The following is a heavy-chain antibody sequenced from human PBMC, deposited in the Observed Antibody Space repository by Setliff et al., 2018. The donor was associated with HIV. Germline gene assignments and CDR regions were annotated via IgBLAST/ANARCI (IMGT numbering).Heavy chain of an antibody. Sequence: PGESLKISCKASGYTFTNHWTAWVRQMPGKGLEWMGIIHPRDFDIKYSQSFQGQVTISADKSLSTAYLQWNSLKASDTALYYCARLDSSGYYRSFDVWGQGTMVTVSS. CDR1: GYTFTNHW. CDR2: IHPRDFDI. CDR3: ARLDSSGYYRSFDV. D-gene: IGHD3-22*01. V-gene: IGHV5-51*01. J-gene: IGHJ3*01.